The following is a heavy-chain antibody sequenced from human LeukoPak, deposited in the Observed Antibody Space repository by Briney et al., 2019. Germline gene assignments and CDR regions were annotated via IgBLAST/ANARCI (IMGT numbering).Heavy chain of an antibody. V-gene: IGHV4-34*01. CDR3: ASLGHDSSGH. J-gene: IGHJ4*02. Sequence: SETLSLTCAVYGGSFSGYYWSWIRRPPGKGLEWIGEINHSGSTNYNPSLKSRVTISVDTSKNQFSLKLSSVTAADTAVYYCASLGHDSSGHWGQGTLVTVSS. CDR1: GGSFSGYY. CDR2: INHSGST. D-gene: IGHD3-22*01.